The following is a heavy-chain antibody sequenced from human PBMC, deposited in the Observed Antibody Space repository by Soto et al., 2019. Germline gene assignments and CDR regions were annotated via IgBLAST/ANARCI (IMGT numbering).Heavy chain of an antibody. CDR3: ASSLWFGEPYYDY. CDR1: GFTVSSNY. D-gene: IGHD3-10*01. Sequence: GGSLRLSCAASGFTVSSNYMSWVRQAPGKGLEWVSVIYSGGSTYYADSVKGRFTISRDNSKNTLYLQMNSLRAEDTAVYYCASSLWFGEPYYDYWGQGTLVTFSS. J-gene: IGHJ4*02. V-gene: IGHV3-53*01. CDR2: IYSGGST.